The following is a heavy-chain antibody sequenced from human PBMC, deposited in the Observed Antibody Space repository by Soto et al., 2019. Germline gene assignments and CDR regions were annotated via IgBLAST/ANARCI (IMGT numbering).Heavy chain of an antibody. V-gene: IGHV4-39*01. CDR3: ARRLYYYDSSGQSIDY. Sequence: SETLSLTCTVSGGSISSSSYYWGWIRQPPGKGLEWIGSIYYSGSTYYNPSLKSRVTISVDTSKNQFSLKLSSVTAADTAVYYCARRLYYYDSSGQSIDYWGQGTLVT. CDR1: GGSISSSSYY. D-gene: IGHD3-22*01. CDR2: IYYSGST. J-gene: IGHJ4*02.